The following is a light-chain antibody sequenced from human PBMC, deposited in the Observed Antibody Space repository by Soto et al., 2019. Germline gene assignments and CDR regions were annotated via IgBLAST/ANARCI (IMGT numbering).Light chain of an antibody. CDR1: SSNIGNNY. CDR2: SND. V-gene: IGLV1-47*02. Sequence: QSVLTQPPSASGTPVQRVTISCSGSSSNIGNNYVYWYHHLPGTAPKLLIYSNDQRPSGVPDRFYGSKFGTSASLTISGLRSEDEADYYCTAWDDRLSGPVFGGGTKLTVL. J-gene: IGLJ2*01. CDR3: TAWDDRLSGPV.